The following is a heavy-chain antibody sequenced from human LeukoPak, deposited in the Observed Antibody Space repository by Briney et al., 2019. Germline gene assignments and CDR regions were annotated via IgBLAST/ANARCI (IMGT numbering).Heavy chain of an antibody. CDR2: IFYSGST. CDR1: GGSISSYY. V-gene: IGHV4-59*01. CDR3: ARGHSSSWNLNWFDP. D-gene: IGHD6-13*01. J-gene: IGHJ5*02. Sequence: SETLSLTCTASGGSISSYYWSWIPQPPGKGLEWIGYIFYSGSTSYNPSLKSRVTIAVDTSKNQFSLKLSSVTAADTAVYYCARGHSSSWNLNWFDPWGQGTLVTVSS.